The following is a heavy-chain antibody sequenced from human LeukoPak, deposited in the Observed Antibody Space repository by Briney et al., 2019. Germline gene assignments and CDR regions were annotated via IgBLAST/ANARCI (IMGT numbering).Heavy chain of an antibody. Sequence: GEPLRISCKGSGYSFTSYWISWVRQMPGKGLEWMGRIDPSDSYTNYSPSFQGHVTISADKSISTAYLQWSSLKASDTAMYYCARRDGYCSSTSCYADYYYGMDVWGQGTTVTVSS. V-gene: IGHV5-10-1*01. CDR2: IDPSDSYT. CDR1: GYSFTSYW. J-gene: IGHJ6*02. D-gene: IGHD2-2*01. CDR3: ARRDGYCSSTSCYADYYYGMDV.